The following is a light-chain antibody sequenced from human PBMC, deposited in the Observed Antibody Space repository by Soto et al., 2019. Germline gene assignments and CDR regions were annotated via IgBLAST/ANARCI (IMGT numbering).Light chain of an antibody. CDR3: QQYQSYPWT. CDR2: KAS. J-gene: IGKJ1*01. CDR1: QSISSW. V-gene: IGKV1-5*03. Sequence: IQMTQSPSTLSASLGDRVTITCRASQSISSWLAWYQQKQGRAPKLLIYKASSLEVGVPSRFSGIGSGTEFTLTISSLQPYDFATYYCQQYQSYPWTFGQGTKVEVK.